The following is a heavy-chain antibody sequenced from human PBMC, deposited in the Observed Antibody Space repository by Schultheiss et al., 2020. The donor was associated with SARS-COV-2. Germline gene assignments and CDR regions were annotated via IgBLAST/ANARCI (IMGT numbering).Heavy chain of an antibody. Sequence: SETLSLTCTVSGGSISSYYWSWIRQPPGKGLEWIGEINHSGSTNYNPSLKSRVTISVDTSKNQFSLKLSSVTAADTAVYYCARDGYCSSTSCYHDAFDIWGQGTMVTVAS. CDR2: INHSGST. J-gene: IGHJ3*02. V-gene: IGHV4-59*12. CDR3: ARDGYCSSTSCYHDAFDI. D-gene: IGHD2-2*01. CDR1: GGSISSYY.